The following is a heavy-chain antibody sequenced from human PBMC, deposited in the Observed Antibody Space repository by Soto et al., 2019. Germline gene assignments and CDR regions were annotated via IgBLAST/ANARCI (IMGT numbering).Heavy chain of an antibody. CDR3: ARERHAWSGERRWEEDYYYYGRAV. J-gene: IGHJ6*02. V-gene: IGHV3-33*01. CDR2: IWYDGSNK. Sequence: QVQLVESGGGVVQPGRSLRLSCAASGFTFSSYGMHWVRQAPGKGLEWVAVIWYDGSNKYYADSVKGRFTISRDNSKNTMSLQMNRRRAEDRAVYYWARERHAWSGERRWEEDYYYYGRAVWGQGPTVTVSS. CDR1: GFTFSSYG. D-gene: IGHD3-3*01.